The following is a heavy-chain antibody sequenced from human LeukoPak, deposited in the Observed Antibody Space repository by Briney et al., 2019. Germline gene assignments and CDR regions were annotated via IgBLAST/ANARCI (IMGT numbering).Heavy chain of an antibody. CDR1: GGSISSSSYY. Sequence: ASETLSLTCTVSGGSISSSSYYWGWIRQPPGKGLEWIGSIYYSGSTYYNPSLKSRVTISVDTSKNQFSLKLSSVTAADTAVYYCARGGLEIAVAYWFDPWGQGTLVTVSS. J-gene: IGHJ5*02. D-gene: IGHD6-19*01. CDR2: IYYSGST. CDR3: ARGGLEIAVAYWFDP. V-gene: IGHV4-39*01.